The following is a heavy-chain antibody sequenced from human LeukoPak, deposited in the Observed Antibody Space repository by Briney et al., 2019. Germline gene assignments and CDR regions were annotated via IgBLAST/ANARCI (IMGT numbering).Heavy chain of an antibody. D-gene: IGHD1-26*01. J-gene: IGHJ4*02. CDR3: ASLWELGYY. V-gene: IGHV3-23*01. Sequence: DCVSSISGSGAITYYADSVTRRFTISRHNSNNTLYLQMNRLRAEDTAVYYFASLWELGYYWGQGTLVTVSS. CDR2: ISGSGAIT.